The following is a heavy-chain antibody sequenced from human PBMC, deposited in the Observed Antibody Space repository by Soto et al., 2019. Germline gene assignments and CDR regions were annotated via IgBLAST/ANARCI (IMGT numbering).Heavy chain of an antibody. CDR1: GCTFSSYS. CDR2: ISSSSSYI. D-gene: IGHD2-21*02. J-gene: IGHJ6*02. CDR3: ASVRWHCGGVCYLSRYYYYGMNV. Sequence: SGGSLRLSCAASGCTFSSYSMNCVRQAPGKGLEWVSSISSSSSYIYYADSVKGRFTISRDNARNSLYLQMNSLRAEDTAVYYCASVRWHCGGVCYLSRYYYYGMNVWGQATKVTVSS. V-gene: IGHV3-21*01.